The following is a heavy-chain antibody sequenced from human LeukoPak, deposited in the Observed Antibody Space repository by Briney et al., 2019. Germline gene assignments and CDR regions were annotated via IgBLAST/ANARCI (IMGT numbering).Heavy chain of an antibody. CDR3: ARTITMVRGVIITGHFDY. Sequence: WASVKVSCKASGYSFTSYGISWVRQAPGQGLEWMGWINAYNGNTNYAQKLQGRVTMTTDTSTSTAYMDLRSLRSDDTAVYYCARTITMVRGVIITGHFDYWGQGTLVTVSS. J-gene: IGHJ4*02. V-gene: IGHV1-18*01. CDR1: GYSFTSYG. CDR2: INAYNGNT. D-gene: IGHD3-10*01.